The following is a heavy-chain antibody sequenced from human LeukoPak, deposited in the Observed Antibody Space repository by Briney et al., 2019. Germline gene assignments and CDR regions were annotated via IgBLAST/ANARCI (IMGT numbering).Heavy chain of an antibody. CDR3: ARVVSRVHYYYYMDV. V-gene: IGHV3-23*01. J-gene: IGHJ6*03. CDR2: ISGSGGST. Sequence: GGSLRLSCAASGFTFSNYAMSWVRQAPGKGLEWVSAISGSGGSTYYADSVKGRFTISRDNSKNTLYLQMNSLRAEDTAVYYCARVVSRVHYYYYMDVWGKGTTVTVSS. D-gene: IGHD2-8*02. CDR1: GFTFSNYA.